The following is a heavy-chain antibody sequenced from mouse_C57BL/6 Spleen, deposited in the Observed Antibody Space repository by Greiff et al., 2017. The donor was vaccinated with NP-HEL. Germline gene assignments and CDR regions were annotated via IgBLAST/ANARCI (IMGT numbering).Heavy chain of an antibody. J-gene: IGHJ3*01. Sequence: VQLKQSGPELVKPGDSVKISCKASGYSFTGYFMNWVMQSHGKSLEWIGRINPYNGDTFYNQKFKGKATLTVDKSSSTAHMELRSLTSEDSAVYYCARSGSNGFAYWGQGTLVTVSA. CDR2: INPYNGDT. CDR1: GYSFTGYF. CDR3: ARSGSNGFAY. D-gene: IGHD2-5*01. V-gene: IGHV1-20*01.